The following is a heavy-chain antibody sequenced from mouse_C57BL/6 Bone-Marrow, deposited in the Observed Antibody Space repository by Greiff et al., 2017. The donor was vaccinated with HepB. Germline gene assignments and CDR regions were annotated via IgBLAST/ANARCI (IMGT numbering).Heavy chain of an antibody. Sequence: QVQLQQPGAELVRPGSSVKLSCKASGYTFTSYWMHWVQQRPIQGLEWIGNIDPSDSETHYNQKFKDKATLTVDKSSSTAYMQLSSLTSEDSAVYYCAMYYYGYFDVWGTGTTVTVSS. J-gene: IGHJ1*03. V-gene: IGHV1-52*01. CDR3: AMYYYGYFDV. CDR2: IDPSDSET. D-gene: IGHD1-1*01. CDR1: GYTFTSYW.